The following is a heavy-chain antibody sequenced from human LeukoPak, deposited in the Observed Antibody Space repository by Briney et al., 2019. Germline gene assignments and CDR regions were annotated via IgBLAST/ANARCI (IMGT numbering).Heavy chain of an antibody. CDR1: GGSTSSYY. CDR3: ASTSPKYYYESSGYSSLFDN. D-gene: IGHD3-22*01. J-gene: IGHJ4*02. V-gene: IGHV4-59*12. CDR2: IYKSGRT. Sequence: SETLSLTCSVSGGSTSSYYWSWIRQPPGKGLEWIGYIYKSGRTNYSPTLKSRVTISVDTSKNQFSLKLRSVTAADTALYYCASTSPKYYYESSGYSSLFDNWGQGTLVTVSS.